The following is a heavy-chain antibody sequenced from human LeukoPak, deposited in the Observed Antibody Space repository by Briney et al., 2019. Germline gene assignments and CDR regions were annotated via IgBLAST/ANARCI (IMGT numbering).Heavy chain of an antibody. J-gene: IGHJ4*02. CDR1: GFTLSSYG. V-gene: IGHV3-33*01. D-gene: IGHD6-6*01. Sequence: PGRSLRLSCAASGFTLSSYGMHWVRQAPGKGLEWVAVIWYDGSNKYYADSVKGRFTISRDNSKNTLYLQMNSLRAEDTAVYYCARGREYSSSSAFDYWGQGTLVTVSS. CDR3: ARGREYSSSSAFDY. CDR2: IWYDGSNK.